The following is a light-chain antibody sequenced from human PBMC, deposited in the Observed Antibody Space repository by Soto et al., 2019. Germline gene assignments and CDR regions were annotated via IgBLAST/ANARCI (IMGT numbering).Light chain of an antibody. CDR3: QQYGSSPRT. CDR2: GAS. J-gene: IGKJ3*01. CDR1: QSVSSSF. V-gene: IGKV3-20*01. Sequence: DIVLTQSPGTLSLSPGERATLSCRASQSVSSSFLAWYQQKPGQAPRLLIYGASSRATGIPDRFSVSGSGTDFTLTISRLEPEDFAVYYCQQYGSSPRTFGPGTTVDI.